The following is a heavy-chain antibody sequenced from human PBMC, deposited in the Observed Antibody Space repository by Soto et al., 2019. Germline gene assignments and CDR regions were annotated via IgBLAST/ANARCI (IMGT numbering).Heavy chain of an antibody. CDR1: GGSISNYY. Sequence: SETLSLTCTVSGGSISNYYWSWIRQPAGKGLEWIGRIYTSGNTNYNPSLKGRVTMSVDMSKNQFSLKLSSVAAADTAVYYCARGSYYSGWVWGQGTLVTVSS. CDR3: ARGSYYSGWV. D-gene: IGHD6-19*01. J-gene: IGHJ4*02. CDR2: IYTSGNT. V-gene: IGHV4-4*07.